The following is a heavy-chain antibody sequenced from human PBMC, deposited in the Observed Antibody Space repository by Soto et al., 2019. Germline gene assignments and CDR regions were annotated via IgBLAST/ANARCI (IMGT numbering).Heavy chain of an antibody. D-gene: IGHD3-10*01. CDR3: AKDLTMVRGATEFDY. J-gene: IGHJ4*02. Sequence: EVQLLESGGGLVQPGGSLRLSCAASGYTFSSYAMSWVRQAPRKGLEWGSAISGSGGSTYYADSVKGRFTISRDNSKNTLYLQMNSLRAEDTAVYYCAKDLTMVRGATEFDYWGQGTLVTVSS. CDR2: ISGSGGST. CDR1: GYTFSSYA. V-gene: IGHV3-23*01.